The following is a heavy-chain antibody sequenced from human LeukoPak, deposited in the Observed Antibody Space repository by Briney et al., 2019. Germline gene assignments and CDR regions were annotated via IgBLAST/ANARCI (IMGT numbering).Heavy chain of an antibody. V-gene: IGHV1-69*11. CDR1: GGTFSALA. CDR3: AKVRGSDAFDI. Sequence: SVKVSCRASGGTFSALAINWVRQAPGQGLEWMGRIIPILGQTNYALKFQGRVTITADESTSTAYMDLSGLRSEDTAVYYCAKVRGSDAFDIWGQGTMVTVSS. CDR2: IIPILGQT. D-gene: IGHD3-10*01. J-gene: IGHJ3*02.